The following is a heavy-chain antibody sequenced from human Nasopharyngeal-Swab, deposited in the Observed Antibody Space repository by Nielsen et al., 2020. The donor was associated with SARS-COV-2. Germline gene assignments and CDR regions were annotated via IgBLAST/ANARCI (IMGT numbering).Heavy chain of an antibody. J-gene: IGHJ4*02. Sequence: LKISCAVSGFNINDYYMSWVRQAPGRGLEWLSYISSSGDIIFYADSVEGRFTISRDNTKKSLFLQMNNLGVEDTAVYYCTRDNRGQEDWGPGTLVTVSS. CDR3: TRDNRGQED. CDR1: GFNINDYY. V-gene: IGHV3-11*01. CDR2: ISSSGDII. D-gene: IGHD3-16*02.